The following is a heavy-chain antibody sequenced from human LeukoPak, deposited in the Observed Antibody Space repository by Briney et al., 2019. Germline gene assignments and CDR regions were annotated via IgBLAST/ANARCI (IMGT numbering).Heavy chain of an antibody. V-gene: IGHV3-53*01. J-gene: IGHJ3*02. CDR3: ARDLPSVRYSSSWYEAFDI. D-gene: IGHD6-13*01. Sequence: GGSLRLSCAASGFTVSSKYMSWVRQAPGKGLEWVSIIYSDGSTYYADSVKGRFTISRDNSKNTLYLQMNSLRAEDTAVYYCARDLPSVRYSSSWYEAFDIWGQGTMVTVSS. CDR1: GFTVSSKY. CDR2: IYSDGST.